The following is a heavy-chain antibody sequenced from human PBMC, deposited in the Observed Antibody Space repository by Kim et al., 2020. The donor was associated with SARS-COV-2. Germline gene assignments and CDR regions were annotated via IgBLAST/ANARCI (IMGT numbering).Heavy chain of an antibody. V-gene: IGHV7-4-1*02. CDR3: ARGGKKAVASDFDY. D-gene: IGHD6-19*01. Sequence: AQGFTGRFVFSLDTSVSTAYLQISSLKAEDTAVYYCARGGKKAVASDFDYWGQGTLVTVSS. J-gene: IGHJ4*02.